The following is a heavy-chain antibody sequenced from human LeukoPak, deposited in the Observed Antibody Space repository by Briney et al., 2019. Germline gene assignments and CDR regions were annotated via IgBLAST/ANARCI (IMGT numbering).Heavy chain of an antibody. CDR2: IKKDGSEK. V-gene: IGHV3-7*01. D-gene: IGHD3-10*01. CDR1: GFDLSNYW. J-gene: IGHJ4*02. Sequence: GGSLRLSCAASGFDLSNYWMGWVRQAPGKGPEWVANIKKDGSEKYYVDSVRGRFTISRDNAGNSLYLQMDSLRAEDTAVYYCTRDGHTVRGIAGFWGQGTLVTVSS. CDR3: TRDGHTVRGIAGF.